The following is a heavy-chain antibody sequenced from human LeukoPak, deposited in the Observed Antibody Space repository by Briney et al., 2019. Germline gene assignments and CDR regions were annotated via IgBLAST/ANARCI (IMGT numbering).Heavy chain of an antibody. J-gene: IGHJ4*02. D-gene: IGHD3-22*01. V-gene: IGHV3-30-3*02. Sequence: GRSLRLSCAASGFTFSSYAMHWVRQAPGKGLEWVAVISYDGSNKYYADSVKGRFTISRDNSKNTLYLQMNSLRAEDTAVYYCAKMADPGFYYYDSSGYTLDYWGQGTLVTVSS. CDR1: GFTFSSYA. CDR2: ISYDGSNK. CDR3: AKMADPGFYYYDSSGYTLDY.